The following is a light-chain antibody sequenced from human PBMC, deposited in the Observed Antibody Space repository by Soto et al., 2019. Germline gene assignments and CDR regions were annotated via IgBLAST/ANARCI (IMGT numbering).Light chain of an antibody. CDR3: QQSNLRPGGT. J-gene: IGKJ1*01. CDR2: DAS. V-gene: IGKV3-11*01. Sequence: DIVLTQAPVILSVSPGDRVTLSCRASQSVGTCLAWYQQIPGQAPRLLIYDASIRATGIPARFSGSGSGTDFTLTISSLEPEDFAVYFCQQSNLRPGGTFGQGTKVEIK. CDR1: QSVGTC.